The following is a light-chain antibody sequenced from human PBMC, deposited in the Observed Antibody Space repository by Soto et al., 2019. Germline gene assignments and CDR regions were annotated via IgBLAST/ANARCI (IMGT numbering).Light chain of an antibody. Sequence: QSVLTQPPSASGTPGQRVTISCSGSSSNIGSNTVNWYQQLPGTAPKLLIYTNNQRPSGVPDRFSGSKSGTSASLAISGLQSDHEADYYCAAWDDSLNGWVFGGGTKLTVL. CDR3: AAWDDSLNGWV. CDR2: TNN. J-gene: IGLJ3*02. V-gene: IGLV1-44*01. CDR1: SSNIGSNT.